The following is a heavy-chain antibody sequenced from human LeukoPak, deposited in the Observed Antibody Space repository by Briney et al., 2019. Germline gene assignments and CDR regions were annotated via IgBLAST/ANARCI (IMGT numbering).Heavy chain of an antibody. CDR1: GFIFSGSA. V-gene: IGHV3-73*01. CDR2: IRSKANGYAT. CDR3: TRSTSDSSSSRFDY. D-gene: IGHD3-22*01. Sequence: GGSLRLSCAVSGFIFSGSAMHWVRQASGKGLEWVGRIRSKANGYATAYAASVKGKFTISRDDSKNTAYLQMNSLKAEDTAVYYCTRSTSDSSSSRFDYWGQGALVTVSS. J-gene: IGHJ4*02.